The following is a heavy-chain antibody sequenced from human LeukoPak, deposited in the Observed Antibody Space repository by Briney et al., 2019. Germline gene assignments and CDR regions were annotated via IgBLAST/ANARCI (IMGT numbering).Heavy chain of an antibody. Sequence: GRSLRLSCAASGFTFSSYGMHWVRQAPGKGLEWVAVISYDGSNKYYADSVKGRFTISRDNSKNTLFLQMNSLRAEDTAVYYCAKDSRSFDWSLANPDYWGQGTLVTVSS. CDR2: ISYDGSNK. V-gene: IGHV3-30*18. CDR3: AKDSRSFDWSLANPDY. D-gene: IGHD3-9*01. CDR1: GFTFSSYG. J-gene: IGHJ4*02.